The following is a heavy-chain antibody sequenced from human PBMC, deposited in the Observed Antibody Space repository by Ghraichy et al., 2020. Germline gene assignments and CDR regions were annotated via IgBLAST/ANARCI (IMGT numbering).Heavy chain of an antibody. J-gene: IGHJ6*02. CDR2: ISAYNGNT. CDR1: GYTFTRYG. D-gene: IGHD6-6*01. CDR3: ARDTAISTLYSSSSYRYYYYGMDV. Sequence: ASVKVSCKASGYTFTRYGISWVRQAPGQGLEWMGWISAYNGNTNYAQKLQGRVTMTTDTSTSTAYMELRSLRSDDTAVYYCARDTAISTLYSSSSYRYYYYGMDVWGPGTTVTVSS. V-gene: IGHV1-18*04.